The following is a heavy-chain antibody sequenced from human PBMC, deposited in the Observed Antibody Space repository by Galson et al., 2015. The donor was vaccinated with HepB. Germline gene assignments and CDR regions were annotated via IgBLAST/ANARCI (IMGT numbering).Heavy chain of an antibody. V-gene: IGHV3-15*07. CDR3: AKGLRYFDWLLQMTGYFDL. D-gene: IGHD3-9*01. Sequence: SLRLSCAGSGFTFSNAWMNWVRQAPGKGLEWVGRIKSKSDGGTIDYAAPAKGRFTISRDNSKNTLYLQMNSLRAEDTAVYYCAKGLRYFDWLLQMTGYFDLWGRGTLVTVSS. CDR2: IKSKSDGGTI. J-gene: IGHJ2*01. CDR1: GFTFSNAW.